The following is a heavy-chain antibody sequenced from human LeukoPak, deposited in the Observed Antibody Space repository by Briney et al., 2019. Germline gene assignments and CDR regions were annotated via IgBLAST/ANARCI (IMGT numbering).Heavy chain of an antibody. V-gene: IGHV4-34*01. CDR2: INHSGST. J-gene: IGHJ4*02. CDR1: GGSFSGYY. Sequence: SETLSLTCAVYGGSFSGYYWSWIRQPPGKGLEWIGEINHSGSTNYNPSLKSRVTISVDMSKNQFSLKLSSVTAADTAVYYCARAHFDDYSNYCDYWGQGTLVTVSS. D-gene: IGHD4-11*01. CDR3: ARAHFDDYSNYCDY.